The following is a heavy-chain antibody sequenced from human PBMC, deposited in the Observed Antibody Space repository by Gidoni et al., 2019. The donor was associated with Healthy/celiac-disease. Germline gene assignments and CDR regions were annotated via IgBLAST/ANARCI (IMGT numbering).Heavy chain of an antibody. V-gene: IGHV3-7*03. CDR2: RKQDGSEK. D-gene: IGHD2-15*01. J-gene: IGHJ5*02. CDR3: ARGGYCSGGSCYWFDP. CDR1: GFTCSRYW. Sequence: ELQLVESGGGMVQPGVSLRLACAASGFTCSRYWMSWVRQAPGKGLEWVANRKQDGSEKYYVDSVKGRFTISRDKAKNSLYLQMNSLRAEDTAVYYCARGGYCSGGSCYWFDPWGQGTLVTVSS.